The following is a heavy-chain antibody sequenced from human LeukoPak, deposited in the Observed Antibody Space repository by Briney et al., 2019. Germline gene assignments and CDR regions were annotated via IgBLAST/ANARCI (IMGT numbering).Heavy chain of an antibody. CDR1: GGSISSGGYY. CDR3: ARSGGSRPSVDH. CDR2: IYYSGST. D-gene: IGHD2-15*01. J-gene: IGHJ4*02. V-gene: IGHV4-31*03. Sequence: SETLSLTCTVSGGSISSGGYYWSWIRQHPGKGLEWIGYIYYSGSTYYNPSLKSRVTISVDTSKNQFSLKLSSVTAADTAVYYCARSGGSRPSVDHWGQGTLVTVSP.